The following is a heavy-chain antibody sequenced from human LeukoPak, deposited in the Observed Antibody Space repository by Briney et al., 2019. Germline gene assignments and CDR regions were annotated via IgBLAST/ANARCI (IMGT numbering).Heavy chain of an antibody. CDR1: GYSFTSYW. CDR2: IYPGDSDT. V-gene: IGHV5-51*01. CDR3: ARQGGYSGYDPYYFDY. Sequence: GASLQISCKGSGYSFTSYWIGWVRRMPGKGLEWMGIIYPGDSDTRYSPSFQGQVTISADKSISTAYLQWSSLKASDTAMYYCARQGGYSGYDPYYFDYWGQGTLVTVSS. J-gene: IGHJ4*02. D-gene: IGHD5-12*01.